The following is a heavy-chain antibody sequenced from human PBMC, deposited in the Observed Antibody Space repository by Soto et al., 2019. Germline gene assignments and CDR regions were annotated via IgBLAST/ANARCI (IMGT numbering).Heavy chain of an antibody. CDR2: IIPIFGTA. V-gene: IGHV1-69*12. D-gene: IGHD3-22*01. Sequence: QVQLVQSGAEVKKPGSSVKVSCKASGGTFSSYAISWVRQAPGQWLEWMGGIIPIFGTANYAQKFQGRVTSTADESTSTAYMELSSLRSEDTAVYYCARWGGDYDSSGYYLFDYWGQGTLVTVSS. J-gene: IGHJ4*02. CDR1: GGTFSSYA. CDR3: ARWGGDYDSSGYYLFDY.